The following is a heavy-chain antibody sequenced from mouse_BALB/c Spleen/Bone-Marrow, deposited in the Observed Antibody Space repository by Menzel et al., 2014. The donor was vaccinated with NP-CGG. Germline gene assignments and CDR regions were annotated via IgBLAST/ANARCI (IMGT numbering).Heavy chain of an antibody. CDR2: ILPSDSYT. Sequence: QVTLKESGAELVRPGASVKVSCKASGYTFTSYWINWGKQRPGQGLEWIGNILPSDSYTNYNQNFKDKATLTVDKSSSTAYMQLSSPTSEDYSVYYCTRQYGNYYAMDYWGQGTSVTVSS. CDR3: TRQYGNYYAMDY. V-gene: IGHV1-69*02. CDR1: GYTFTSYW. J-gene: IGHJ4*01. D-gene: IGHD2-10*02.